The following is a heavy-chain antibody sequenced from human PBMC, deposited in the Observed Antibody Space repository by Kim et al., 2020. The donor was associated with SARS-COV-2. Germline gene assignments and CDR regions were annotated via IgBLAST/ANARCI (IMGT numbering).Heavy chain of an antibody. CDR2: LTENGSEQ. J-gene: IGHJ4*02. V-gene: IGHV3-7*01. Sequence: GGSLRLSCVVSGFTFSRHWMTWVRQAPGKGLEWVVTLTENGSEQFYVDSVKGRFTISRDNAKNSLYLQMSSLRAEDTALYYCVTNGWYLFDKWGQGTLVAVSS. D-gene: IGHD6-19*01. CDR3: VTNGWYLFDK. CDR1: GFTFSRHW.